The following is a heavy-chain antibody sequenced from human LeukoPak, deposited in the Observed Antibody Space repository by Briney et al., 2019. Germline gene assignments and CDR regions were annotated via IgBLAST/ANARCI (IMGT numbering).Heavy chain of an antibody. J-gene: IGHJ4*02. CDR1: GGSISRSSYY. Sequence: SETLSLTCSVSGGSISRSSYYWGWIRQPPGKGLEWIGSIYYSGSTYYNPSLKSRVTISVDTSKNQFSLKLSSVTAANTAVYYCASGPRPFDYWGQGTLVTVSS. V-gene: IGHV4-39*01. CDR2: IYYSGST. CDR3: ASGPRPFDY.